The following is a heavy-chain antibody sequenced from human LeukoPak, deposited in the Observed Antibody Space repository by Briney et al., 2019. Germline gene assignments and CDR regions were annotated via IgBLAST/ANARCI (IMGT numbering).Heavy chain of an antibody. D-gene: IGHD2-2*02. J-gene: IGHJ6*02. V-gene: IGHV3-23*01. CDR2: ISGSGGST. CDR3: AKDRTTYCSSTSCYNGYYYYGMDV. CDR1: GFTFSSYA. Sequence: GGSLRLSCAASGFTFSSYAMHWVRQAPGKGLEWVSAISGSGGSTYYADSVKGRFTISRDNSKNTLYLQMNSLRAEDTAVYYCAKDRTTYCSSTSCYNGYYYYGMDVWGQGTTVTVSS.